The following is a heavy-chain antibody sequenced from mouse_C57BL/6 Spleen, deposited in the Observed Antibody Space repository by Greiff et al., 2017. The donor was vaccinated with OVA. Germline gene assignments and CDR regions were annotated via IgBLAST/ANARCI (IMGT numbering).Heavy chain of an antibody. D-gene: IGHD1-1*01. CDR1: GYTFTSYG. CDR2: IYPRSGNT. V-gene: IGHV1-81*01. J-gene: IGHJ4*01. Sequence: VQLQQSGAELARPGASVKLSCKASGYTFTSYGISWVKQRTGQGLEWIGEIYPRSGNTYYNEKFKGKATLPADKSSSTAYMELRSLTSEDSSVSFCAREGDYYCSTDYSAMDYWGQGPSVTVSS. CDR3: AREGDYYCSTDYSAMDY.